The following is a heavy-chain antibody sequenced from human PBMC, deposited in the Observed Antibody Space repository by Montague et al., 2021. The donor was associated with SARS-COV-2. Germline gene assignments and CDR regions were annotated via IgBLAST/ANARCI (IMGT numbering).Heavy chain of an antibody. V-gene: IGHV3-74*01. CDR3: ARYCSGGSCYGVFDY. Sequence: SLRLSCAASGFTFSSYWMHWVRQAPGKGLVWVSRMNSDGSSTSYADSVKGRFTISRDNAKNTLYLQMNSLRAEDTAVYYCARYCSGGSCYGVFDYWGQGTLVTVSS. D-gene: IGHD2-15*01. CDR2: MNSDGSST. J-gene: IGHJ4*02. CDR1: GFTFSSYW.